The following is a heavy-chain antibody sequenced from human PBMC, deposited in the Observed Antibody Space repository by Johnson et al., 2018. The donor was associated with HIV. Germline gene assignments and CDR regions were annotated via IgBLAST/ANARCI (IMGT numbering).Heavy chain of an antibody. CDR2: ISYDGSNK. V-gene: IGHV3-30-3*01. CDR1: GFTFSSYA. CDR3: ARDPYGSGPYVAFDI. Sequence: MQLVESGGGVVQPGRSLRLSCAASGFTFSSYAMHWVRQAPGKGLEWVAVISYDGSNKYYADSVKGRFTISRDNSKNTLYLQMNSLRAEDTAVYYCARDPYGSGPYVAFDIWGQGTMVTVSS. J-gene: IGHJ3*02. D-gene: IGHD3-10*01.